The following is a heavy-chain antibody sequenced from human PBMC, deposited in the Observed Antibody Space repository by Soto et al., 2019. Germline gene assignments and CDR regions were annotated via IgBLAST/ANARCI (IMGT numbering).Heavy chain of an antibody. CDR1: GGSISSYY. J-gene: IGHJ3*02. CDR2: IYYSGST. CDR3: ARGTERRRSAFDI. V-gene: IGHV4-59*01. D-gene: IGHD1-26*01. Sequence: QVQLQESGPGLVKPSETLSLTCTVSGGSISSYYWSWIRQPPGKGLEWIGYIYYSGSTNYNPSLKSRVTISVDTSKNQFSLKLSSVTAADTAVYYCARGTERRRSAFDIWGQGTMVTVSS.